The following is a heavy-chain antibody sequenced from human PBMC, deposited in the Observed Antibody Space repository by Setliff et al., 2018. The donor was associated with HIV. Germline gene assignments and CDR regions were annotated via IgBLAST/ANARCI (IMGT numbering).Heavy chain of an antibody. D-gene: IGHD3-10*01. J-gene: IGHJ4*02. V-gene: IGHV3-74*01. Sequence: GGSLRLSCAASGFTFSSYWMHWVRQVPGKGLVWVSRINSDGSSTNYADSVKGRFTISRDSAKNTLYLQMNSLRAEDTAVYYCARANYYGSGSYVYYFDYWGQGTLVTVSS. CDR1: GFTFSSYW. CDR3: ARANYYGSGSYVYYFDY. CDR2: INSDGSST.